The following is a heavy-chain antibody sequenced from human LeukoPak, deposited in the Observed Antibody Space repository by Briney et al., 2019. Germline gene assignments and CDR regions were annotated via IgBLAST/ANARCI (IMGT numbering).Heavy chain of an antibody. V-gene: IGHV3-23*01. Sequence: GGSLRLSCAASGFTFSSYAMSWVRQAPGKGLEWVSAISGSGGSTYYADSVKGRFTISRDNSKNTLYLQMNSLRAEDTAVYYCAKDGDTAMVIPYYFDCWGQGTLVTVSS. CDR2: ISGSGGST. D-gene: IGHD5-18*01. CDR3: AKDGDTAMVIPYYFDC. CDR1: GFTFSSYA. J-gene: IGHJ4*02.